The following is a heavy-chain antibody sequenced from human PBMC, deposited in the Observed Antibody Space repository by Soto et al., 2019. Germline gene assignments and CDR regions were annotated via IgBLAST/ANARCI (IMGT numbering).Heavy chain of an antibody. Sequence: PSETLSLTCSVSGDSISSYFRNWIRQPPGEGLEWIGCIYDSGSTDYNPSLKSRVTISLDTSKKQFSLRLNSVTAADTAVYYCVSSRTAIYGDAFDVWGQGTMVTVSS. J-gene: IGHJ3*01. D-gene: IGHD2-21*02. CDR1: GDSISSYF. CDR3: VSSRTAIYGDAFDV. CDR2: IYDSGST. V-gene: IGHV4-59*03.